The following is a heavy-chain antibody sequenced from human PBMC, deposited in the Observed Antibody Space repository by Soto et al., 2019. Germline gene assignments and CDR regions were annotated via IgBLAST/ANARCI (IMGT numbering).Heavy chain of an antibody. V-gene: IGHV4-59*12. CDR2: VYYRGTT. D-gene: IGHD3-9*01. J-gene: IGHJ3*02. CDR3: ARVGSSDDILTGYRDAFEI. CDR1: GGSINSDY. Sequence: SETLSLTCTVSGGSINSDYWSCIRQSPGKGLEWIGYVYYRGTTNYNSSLRSRVTISVDTSKNQFSLKLSSVTAADTAVYFCARVGSSDDILTGYRDAFEIWGQGTMVTVSS.